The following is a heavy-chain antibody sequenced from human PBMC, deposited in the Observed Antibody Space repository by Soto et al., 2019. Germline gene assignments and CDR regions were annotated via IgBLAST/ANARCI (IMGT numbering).Heavy chain of an antibody. V-gene: IGHV1-69*13. CDR3: ARDWGITGTPGIGYYGMDV. Sequence: SVKVSCKASGGTFSSYAISWVRQAPGQGLEWMGGIIPIFGTANYAQKFQGRVTITADESTSTAYMELSSLRSEDTAVYYCARDWGITGTPGIGYYGMDVWGQGTTVTV. D-gene: IGHD1-7*01. CDR2: IIPIFGTA. CDR1: GGTFSSYA. J-gene: IGHJ6*02.